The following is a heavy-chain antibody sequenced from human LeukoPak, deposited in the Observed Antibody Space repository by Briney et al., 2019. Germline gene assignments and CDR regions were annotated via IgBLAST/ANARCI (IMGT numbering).Heavy chain of an antibody. CDR2: ISSSSSYI. CDR3: ARGRYSSSWLDY. V-gene: IGHV3-21*01. CDR1: GFTFSSYS. D-gene: IGHD6-13*01. Sequence: GGSLRLSCAASGFTFSSYSMNWVRQAPGKGLEWVSSISSSSSYINYADSVKGRFTISRDNAENSLYLQMNSLRAEDTAVYYCARGRYSSSWLDYWGQGTLVTVSS. J-gene: IGHJ4*02.